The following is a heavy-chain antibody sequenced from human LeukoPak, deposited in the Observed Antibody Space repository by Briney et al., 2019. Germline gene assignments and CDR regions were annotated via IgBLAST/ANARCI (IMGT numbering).Heavy chain of an antibody. V-gene: IGHV4-61*02. Sequence: SETLSLTCTVSGGSISSGSYYWSWIRQPAGKGLEWIGRIYTSGSTNYNPSLKNRVTISVDTSKNQFSLKLSSVTAADTAVYYCARVPGLDILTGYTNAFDIWGQGTMVTVSS. J-gene: IGHJ3*02. D-gene: IGHD3-9*01. CDR3: ARVPGLDILTGYTNAFDI. CDR2: IYTSGST. CDR1: GGSISSGSYY.